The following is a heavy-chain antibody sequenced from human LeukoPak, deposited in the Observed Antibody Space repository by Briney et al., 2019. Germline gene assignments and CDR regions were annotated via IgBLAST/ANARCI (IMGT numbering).Heavy chain of an antibody. CDR2: IYPGDSDT. J-gene: IGHJ5*02. CDR3: AREKYYYDSSGYYEP. D-gene: IGHD3-22*01. V-gene: IGHV5-51*01. CDR1: GYSFTSYW. Sequence: NRGASLQISCKGSGYSFTSYWIGWVRQLPGKGLEWMGIIYPGDSDTRYSPSFQGQVTISADKSISTAYLQWSSLKASDTAMYYCAREKYYYDSSGYYEPWGQGTLVTVSS.